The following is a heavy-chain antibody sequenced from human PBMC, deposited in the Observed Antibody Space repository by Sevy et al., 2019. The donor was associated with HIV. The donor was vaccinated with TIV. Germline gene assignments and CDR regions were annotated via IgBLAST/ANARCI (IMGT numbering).Heavy chain of an antibody. J-gene: IGHJ4*02. CDR1: GYSISSGYY. V-gene: IGHV4-38-2*02. CDR2: INHRGTI. CDR3: ARDNWVRGIFEY. Sequence: SETLSLTCTVSGYSISSGYYWGWIRQPPGKGLEWIGSINHRGTIYYNPSLKSRVTISVDTSKNQFSLKLSSVTAVETAVYYCARDNWVRGIFEYCGQGTLVTVSS. D-gene: IGHD7-27*01.